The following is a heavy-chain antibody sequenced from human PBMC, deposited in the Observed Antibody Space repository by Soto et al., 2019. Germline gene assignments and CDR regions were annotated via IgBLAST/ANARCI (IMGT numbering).Heavy chain of an antibody. CDR2: IKSKTDGGTT. Sequence: GWSLRLSCASSVFTFINAWMSWVRQAPGKGLEWVGRIKSKTDGGTTDYAAPVKGRFTISRDDSKNTLCLQMNSLKTEDTAVYYCTTGLMTTVITYAFDIWGQGTMVTVSS. V-gene: IGHV3-15*01. J-gene: IGHJ3*02. CDR1: VFTFINAW. D-gene: IGHD4-17*01. CDR3: TTGLMTTVITYAFDI.